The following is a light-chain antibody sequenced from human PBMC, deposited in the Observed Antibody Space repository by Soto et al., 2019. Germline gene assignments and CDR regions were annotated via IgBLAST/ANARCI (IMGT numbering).Light chain of an antibody. CDR3: QHADSFPLIT. Sequence: DIPLTQSPSFLSPSIGESVTITCRASQVISTSLAWYQVKPGKAPKLLIYAASTLESGVPSRFSGGGFGTEFTLNISSLQPEDFATYYCQHADSFPLITFGQGTRLEI. J-gene: IGKJ5*01. CDR2: AAS. CDR1: QVISTS. V-gene: IGKV1-9*01.